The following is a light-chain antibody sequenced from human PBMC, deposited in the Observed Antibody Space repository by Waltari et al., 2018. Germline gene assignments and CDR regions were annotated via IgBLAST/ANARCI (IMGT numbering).Light chain of an antibody. CDR2: NTD. Sequence: QTVLTQTPSASGTPGPRVTISCSRSLSNIGVTPLNWYHPPAGAAPKRPISNTDQWPSGVPDRFYASKSGASASLAISGLQSEDEGDYHCAAWDDGLNAWVFGGGTKVTVL. CDR1: LSNIGVTP. CDR3: AAWDDGLNAWV. V-gene: IGLV1-44*01. J-gene: IGLJ3*02.